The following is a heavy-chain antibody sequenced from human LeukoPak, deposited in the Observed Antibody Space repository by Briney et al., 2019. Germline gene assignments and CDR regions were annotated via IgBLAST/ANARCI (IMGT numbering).Heavy chain of an antibody. CDR2: IIPIFGTA. CDR1: GGTFSSYA. D-gene: IGHD4-17*01. Sequence: ASVKVSCKASGGTFSSYAISWVRQAPGQGLEWMGGIIPIFGTANYAQKFQGRVTITADESTSTAYMELSSLRSEDTAVYYCARGDRSMLTTVTLDYWGQGTLVTVSS. V-gene: IGHV1-69*13. J-gene: IGHJ4*02. CDR3: ARGDRSMLTTVTLDY.